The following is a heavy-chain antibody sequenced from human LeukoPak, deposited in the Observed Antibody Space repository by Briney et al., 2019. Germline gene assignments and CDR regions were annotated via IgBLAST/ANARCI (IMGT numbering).Heavy chain of an antibody. Sequence: PGGSLRLSCAASGFTFDDYAMHWVRQAPGKGLEWVSGISWNSGSIGYADSVKGRFTISRDNAKKFLYLQMNSLRAEDTALYYCAKGGRYVREFIDYWGQGTRVTVSS. V-gene: IGHV3-9*01. CDR1: GFTFDDYA. CDR3: AKGGRYVREFIDY. CDR2: ISWNSGSI. J-gene: IGHJ4*02. D-gene: IGHD3-16*01.